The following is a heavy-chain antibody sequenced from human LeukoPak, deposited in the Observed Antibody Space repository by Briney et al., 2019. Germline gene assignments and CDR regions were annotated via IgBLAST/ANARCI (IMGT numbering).Heavy chain of an antibody. CDR3: IRTLIVATSPYMDV. CDR1: GFTFSSYW. CDR2: VNSDGTGT. Sequence: GGSLRLSCAASGFTFSSYWMHWVRQAPGKGLVWVSRVNSDGTGTTYADSVEGRFTISRDNAKNTVYLQMHSLRAEDTAIYYCIRTLIVATSPYMDVWGKGTTVTVSS. D-gene: IGHD5-12*01. V-gene: IGHV3-74*01. J-gene: IGHJ6*03.